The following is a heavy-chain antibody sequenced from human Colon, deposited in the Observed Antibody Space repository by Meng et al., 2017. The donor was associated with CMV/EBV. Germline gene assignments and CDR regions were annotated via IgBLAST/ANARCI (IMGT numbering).Heavy chain of an antibody. D-gene: IGHD2-8*01. CDR1: GSSFSNSW. CDR2: TNEDGSDK. CDR3: ASTGPLYGLYFCY. J-gene: IGHJ4*02. V-gene: IGHV3-7*01. Sequence: GESLKISCAASGSSFSNSWMIWVRRAPGKGLEWVAKTNEDGSDKYYVDSVKGRFTIFRDNAKNSVYLQMNSLRAEDTPVYYCASTGPLYGLYFCYWGQGTLVTVSS.